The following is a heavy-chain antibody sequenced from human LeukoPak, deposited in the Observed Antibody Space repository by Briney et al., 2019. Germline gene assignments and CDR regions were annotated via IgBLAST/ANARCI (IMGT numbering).Heavy chain of an antibody. J-gene: IGHJ4*02. D-gene: IGHD4-17*01. Sequence: SETLSLTCTVSGGSISSYYWSWIRQPAGKGLERIGRIYTSGSTNYNPSLKSRVTMSVDTSKNQFSLKLSSVTAADTAVYYCAGDYGDYGDFDYWGQGTLVTVSS. CDR2: IYTSGST. CDR1: GGSISSYY. V-gene: IGHV4-4*07. CDR3: AGDYGDYGDFDY.